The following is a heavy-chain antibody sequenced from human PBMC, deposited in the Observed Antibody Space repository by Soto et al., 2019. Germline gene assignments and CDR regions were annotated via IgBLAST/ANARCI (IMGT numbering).Heavy chain of an antibody. D-gene: IGHD2-2*01. CDR3: VHETCTSCPLPWGY. Sequence: PXGSRRLSCSASGFTCISTALSWYRQAPGKGLDLVSAIIGSGGSTDDADSVQGRCTTSIDKAKNTLDLQMNSLRAEDTAVYFWVHETCTSCPLPWGYWRQRTRVSVSS. CDR2: IIGSGGST. J-gene: IGHJ4*02. V-gene: IGHV3-23*01. CDR1: GFTCISTA.